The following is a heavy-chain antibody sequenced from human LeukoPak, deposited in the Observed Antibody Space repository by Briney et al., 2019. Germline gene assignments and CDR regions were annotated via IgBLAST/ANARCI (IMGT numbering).Heavy chain of an antibody. CDR1: GGSISSYY. D-gene: IGHD3-22*01. CDR2: IYYSGST. V-gene: IGHV4-59*01. J-gene: IGHJ4*02. Sequence: SETLSLTCTVSGGSISSYYWSWIRLPPGKGLEWIGYIYYSGSTNYNPSLKSRVTISVDTSKNQFSLKLSSVTAADTAVYYCARGGGYYYDSSGYLDYWGQGTLVTVSS. CDR3: ARGGGYYYDSSGYLDY.